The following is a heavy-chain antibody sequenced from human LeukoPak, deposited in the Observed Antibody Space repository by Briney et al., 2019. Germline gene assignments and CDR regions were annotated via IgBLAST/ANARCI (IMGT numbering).Heavy chain of an antibody. D-gene: IGHD3-16*01. J-gene: IGHJ4*02. CDR1: GYSISSGYY. Sequence: SETLSLTCTVSGYSISSGYYWGWIRQPPGKGLEWIGTIYYSGTIYYNSSLKSRVTISVDRSKNQLSLKLSSLTAADTAVYFCARGSDQGGIDYWGQGTLVTVSS. V-gene: IGHV4-38-2*02. CDR2: IYYSGTI. CDR3: ARGSDQGGIDY.